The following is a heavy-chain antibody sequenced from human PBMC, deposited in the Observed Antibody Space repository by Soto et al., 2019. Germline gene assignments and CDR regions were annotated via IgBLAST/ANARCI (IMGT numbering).Heavy chain of an antibody. J-gene: IGHJ2*01. D-gene: IGHD4-17*01. V-gene: IGHV1-69*08. CDR3: ARPDFGDYWYFDL. Sequence: AASVKVSCKASGGTFSSHTFSWVRQAPGQGLEWMGRIIPALGTATYAQKFQGRVTITADESATTVYMELNSLRSEDTAVYYCARPDFGDYWYFDLWGRGTLVTVSS. CDR1: GGTFSSHT. CDR2: IIPALGTA.